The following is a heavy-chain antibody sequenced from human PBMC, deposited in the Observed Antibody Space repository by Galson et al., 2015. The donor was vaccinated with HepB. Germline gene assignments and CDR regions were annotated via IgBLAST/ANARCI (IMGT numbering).Heavy chain of an antibody. Sequence: QSGAEVKEPGESLKISCKGSGYSFTSYSIAWVRQMPGKGLEWMGIIYPGDSDTRYSPSFQGQVTISADKSISTAYLQWTSLKASDTAMYYCAGRGNSGGHGGLGDYYMDVWGKGTTVTVSS. J-gene: IGHJ6*03. CDR3: AGRGNSGGHGGLGDYYMDV. V-gene: IGHV5-51*01. D-gene: IGHD1-26*01. CDR1: GYSFTSYS. CDR2: IYPGDSDT.